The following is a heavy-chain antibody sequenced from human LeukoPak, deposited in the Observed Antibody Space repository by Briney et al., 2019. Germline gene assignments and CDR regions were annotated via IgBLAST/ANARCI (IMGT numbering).Heavy chain of an antibody. CDR2: INPNSGGT. CDR1: GYTFTGYY. CDR3: ARGSVSSYDAFDI. D-gene: IGHD6-13*01. Sequence: ASVKVSCKASGYTFTGYYMHWVRQAPGQGLEWMGWINPNSGGTNYAQKFQGRVTMTRDTSISTAYMELSGLRSDDTAVYYCARGSVSSYDAFDIWGQGTMVTVSS. V-gene: IGHV1-2*02. J-gene: IGHJ3*02.